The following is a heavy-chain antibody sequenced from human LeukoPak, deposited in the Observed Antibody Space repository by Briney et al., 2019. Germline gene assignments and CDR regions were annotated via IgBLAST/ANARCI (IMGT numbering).Heavy chain of an antibody. J-gene: IGHJ4*02. Sequence: SETLSLTCTVSGGSISSSSYYWGWIRQPPGKGLEWIGSIYYSGSTYYNPSLKSRVTISVDTSKNQFSLKLSSVTAADTAVYYCARVKFGELSVAARPGKYYFDYWGQGTLVTVSS. D-gene: IGHD6-6*01. CDR3: ARVKFGELSVAARPGKYYFDY. V-gene: IGHV4-39*01. CDR2: IYYSGST. CDR1: GGSISSSSYY.